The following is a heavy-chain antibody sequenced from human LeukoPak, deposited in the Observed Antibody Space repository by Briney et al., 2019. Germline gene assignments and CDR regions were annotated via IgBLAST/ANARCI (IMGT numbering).Heavy chain of an antibody. D-gene: IGHD3-10*01. V-gene: IGHV4-30-4*01. CDR1: GGSIGNADDF. Sequence: PSETLSLTCTVSGGSIGNADDFWSWLRQTPGKGLEWIGYIYHSGTTTYNPSLNGRVTMSVGTSKNLLSLTLTSVTAADTAVYYCARTIIIPRYYGFDVWGQGTTVTVSS. J-gene: IGHJ6*02. CDR3: ARTIIIPRYYGFDV. CDR2: IYHSGTT.